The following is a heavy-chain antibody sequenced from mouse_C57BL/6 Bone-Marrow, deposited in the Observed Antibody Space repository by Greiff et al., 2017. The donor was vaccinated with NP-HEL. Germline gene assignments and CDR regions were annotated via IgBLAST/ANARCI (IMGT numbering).Heavy chain of an antibody. CDR1: GYTFTDYY. J-gene: IGHJ2*01. Sequence: LVKPGASVKMSCKASGYTFTDYYMNWVKQSHGKSLEWIGVINPYNGGTSYNQKFKGKATLTVDKSSSTAYMELNSLTSEDSAVYYCARNYGHFDYWGQGTTLTVSS. D-gene: IGHD1-1*01. V-gene: IGHV1-19*01. CDR2: INPYNGGT. CDR3: ARNYGHFDY.